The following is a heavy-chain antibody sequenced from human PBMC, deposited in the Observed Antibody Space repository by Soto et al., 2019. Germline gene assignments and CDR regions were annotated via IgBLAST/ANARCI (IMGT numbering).Heavy chain of an antibody. J-gene: IGHJ3*02. CDR1: GGSISSSSYY. CDR2: IYYSGST. Sequence: QLQLQESGPGLVKPSETLSLTCTVSGGSISSSSYYWGWIRQPPGKGLEWIGSIYYSGSTYYNPSLKSRVTISVDTSKNQCSLKLSSVTAADTAVYYCASDYDILTGYRKPDAFDIWVQGTMVTVSS. D-gene: IGHD3-9*01. V-gene: IGHV4-39*01. CDR3: ASDYDILTGYRKPDAFDI.